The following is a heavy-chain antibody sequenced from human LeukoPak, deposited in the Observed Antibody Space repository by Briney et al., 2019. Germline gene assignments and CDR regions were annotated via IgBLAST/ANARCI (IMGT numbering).Heavy chain of an antibody. Sequence: SVKVSCKASGGTFSSYAISWVRRAPGQGLEWMGGIIPIFGTANYAQKFQGRVTITADESTSTAYMELSSLRSEDTAVYYCAREDSSGWYAMGRWGQGTLVTVSS. J-gene: IGHJ4*02. V-gene: IGHV1-69*13. CDR2: IIPIFGTA. CDR1: GGTFSSYA. D-gene: IGHD6-19*01. CDR3: AREDSSGWYAMGR.